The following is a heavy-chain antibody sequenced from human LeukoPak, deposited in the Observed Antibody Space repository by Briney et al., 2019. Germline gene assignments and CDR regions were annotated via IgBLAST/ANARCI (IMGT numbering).Heavy chain of an antibody. D-gene: IGHD3-16*02. J-gene: IGHJ6*02. CDR1: GGSISSSAYY. V-gene: IGHV4-39*07. CDR2: IYYSGST. CDR3: ARDLIAENTHYYYGMDV. Sequence: SETLSLTCTVSGGSISSSAYYWDWIRQPPGKGLEWTGSIYYSGSTYYNPSLKSRVTISVDTSKNQLSLRLSSVTAADTAVYYCARDLIAENTHYYYGMDVWGQGTTVTVSS.